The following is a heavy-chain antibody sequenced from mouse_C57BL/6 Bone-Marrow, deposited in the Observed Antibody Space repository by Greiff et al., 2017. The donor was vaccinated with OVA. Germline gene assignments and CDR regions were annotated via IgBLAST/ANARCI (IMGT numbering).Heavy chain of an antibody. V-gene: IGHV1-69*01. CDR3: AREDYYYFDY. D-gene: IGHD1-1*01. CDR1: GYTFTSYW. J-gene: IGHJ2*01. CDR2: IDPSDSYT. Sequence: QVHVKQPGAELVMPGASVKLSCKASGYTFTSYWMHWVKQRPGQGLEWIGEIDPSDSYTNYNEKFKGKATLTVDKSSSTAYMQLSSLTSEDSAVYDSAREDYYYFDYWGQGTTLTVSA.